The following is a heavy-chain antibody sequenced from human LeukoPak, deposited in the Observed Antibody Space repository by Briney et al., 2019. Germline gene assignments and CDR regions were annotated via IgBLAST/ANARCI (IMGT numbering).Heavy chain of an antibody. D-gene: IGHD2-2*02. CDR2: ISYDGSNK. CDR3: ARDGRYCSTTSCYTGHWYFDL. CDR1: GFTFSSYA. Sequence: PGGSLRLSCAASGFTFSSYAMHWVRQAPGKGLEWVAVISYDGSNKYYADSVKGRFTISRDNAKNSLYLQMNSLRAEDTAVYYCARDGRYCSTTSCYTGHWYFDLWGRGTLVTVSS. J-gene: IGHJ2*01. V-gene: IGHV3-30-3*01.